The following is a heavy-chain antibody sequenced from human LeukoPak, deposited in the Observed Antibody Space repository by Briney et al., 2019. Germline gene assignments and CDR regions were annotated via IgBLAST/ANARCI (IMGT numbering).Heavy chain of an antibody. CDR3: ARDVSPENSAYDWAIYYYYTMDV. CDR1: GYTFTSYG. Sequence: GASVKVSCKASGYTFTSYGISWVRQAPGQGLEWMGWISGYNGNTNYAQKLQGRVTMTTDTSTTTAYMELRSLRSDDTAVYYCARDVSPENSAYDWAIYYYYTMDVWGQGTTVTVSS. D-gene: IGHD5-12*01. J-gene: IGHJ6*02. CDR2: ISGYNGNT. V-gene: IGHV1-18*01.